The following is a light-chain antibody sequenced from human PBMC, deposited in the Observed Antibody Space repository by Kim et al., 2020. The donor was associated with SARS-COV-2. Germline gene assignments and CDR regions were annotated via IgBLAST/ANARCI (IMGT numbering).Light chain of an antibody. CDR1: QTISSSF. Sequence: EIVLTQSPGTLSLSPGQRATLSCRASQTISSSFLVWYQQKPGQAPRLLIYGSSRRATGISDRFSGSGSGTAFTLTISRLEPEDFAVYYCQYYGRSPWTFGHGTKVDIK. J-gene: IGKJ1*01. CDR3: QYYGRSPWT. V-gene: IGKV3-20*01. CDR2: GSS.